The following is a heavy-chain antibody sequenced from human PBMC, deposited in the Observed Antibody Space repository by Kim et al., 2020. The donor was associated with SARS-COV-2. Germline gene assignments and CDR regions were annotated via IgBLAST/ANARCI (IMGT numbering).Heavy chain of an antibody. D-gene: IGHD3-10*01. CDR2: IYYSGST. Sequence: SETLSLTCTVSGGSISSSSYYWGWIRQPPGKGLEWIGSIYYSGSTYYNPSLKSRVTISVDTSKNQFSLKLSSVTAADTAVYYCARLGSWSYYTYDHNWFDPWGQGTLVTVSS. CDR3: ARLGSWSYYTYDHNWFDP. CDR1: GGSISSSSYY. J-gene: IGHJ5*02. V-gene: IGHV4-39*01.